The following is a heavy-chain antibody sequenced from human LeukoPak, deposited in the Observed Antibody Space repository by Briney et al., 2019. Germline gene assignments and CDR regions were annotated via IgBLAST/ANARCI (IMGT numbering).Heavy chain of an antibody. CDR3: ARFNHQEVEDAFDI. V-gene: IGHV4-34*01. CDR2: INHSGST. D-gene: IGHD5-24*01. J-gene: IGHJ3*02. Sequence: PSETLSLTCAVYGGSFSGYYWTWIRQPPGKGLEWIGEINHSGSTNYNPSLKSRVTISVDTSKNQFSLKLSSVTAADTAVYYCARFNHQEVEDAFDIWGQGTMVTVSS. CDR1: GGSFSGYY.